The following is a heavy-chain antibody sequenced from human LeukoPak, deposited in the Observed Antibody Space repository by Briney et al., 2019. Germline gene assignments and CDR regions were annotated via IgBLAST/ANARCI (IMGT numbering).Heavy chain of an antibody. CDR1: GFTFSSYA. CDR2: IKQDGSEK. V-gene: IGHV3-7*01. J-gene: IGHJ4*02. Sequence: GGSLRLSCAASGFTFSSYAMHWVRQAPGKGLEWVANIKQDGSEKYYVDSVKGRFTISRDNAKNSLYLQMNSLRAEDTAVYYCARTSWNDVPYLDYWGQGTLVTVSS. CDR3: ARTSWNDVPYLDY. D-gene: IGHD1-1*01.